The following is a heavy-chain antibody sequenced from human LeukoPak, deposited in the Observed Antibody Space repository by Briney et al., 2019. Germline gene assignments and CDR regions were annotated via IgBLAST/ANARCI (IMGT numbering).Heavy chain of an antibody. D-gene: IGHD6-13*01. CDR2: INSDGSST. CDR3: AREDYSSPIPDY. J-gene: IGHJ4*02. Sequence: GGSLRLSCAASGFTFSSYWMHWVRQAPGKGLVWVSHINSDGSSTTYADSVRGRFTMSRDNAKNTLYLQMSSLRAEDTAVYYCAREDYSSPIPDYWGQGTLVTVSS. V-gene: IGHV3-74*01. CDR1: GFTFSSYW.